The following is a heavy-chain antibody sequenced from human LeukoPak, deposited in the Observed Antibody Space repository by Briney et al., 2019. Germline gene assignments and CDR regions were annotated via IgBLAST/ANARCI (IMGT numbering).Heavy chain of an antibody. Sequence: SETLSLTCTVSGGSISSGNYSWSWIRQPAGKGLEWIGRIYTSGTTNYNPSLKSRITISVDTSKNQFSLRLSSVTAADTAVYYCARDIVVVPGTSPSGDYYYYMDVWGKGTTVTISS. D-gene: IGHD2-2*01. V-gene: IGHV4-61*02. CDR3: ARDIVVVPGTSPSGDYYYYMDV. J-gene: IGHJ6*03. CDR2: IYTSGTT. CDR1: GGSISSGNYS.